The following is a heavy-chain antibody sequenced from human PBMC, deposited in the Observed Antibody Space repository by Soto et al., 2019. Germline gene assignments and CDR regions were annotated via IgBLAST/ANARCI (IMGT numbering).Heavy chain of an antibody. CDR1: GGSISSYN. V-gene: IGHV4-59*01. J-gene: IGHJ5*02. CDR2: IYYSGST. Sequence: SETLSLTCTVSGGSISSYNWSWLRQPPGKGLEWIGYIYYSGSTNYNPSLRSRVTISVDTSKNQFSLKLSSVTAADTAVYYCARDFNSIFDDFADMRWNFDPWGQGTLVTVSS. D-gene: IGHD3-3*02. CDR3: ARDFNSIFDDFADMRWNFDP.